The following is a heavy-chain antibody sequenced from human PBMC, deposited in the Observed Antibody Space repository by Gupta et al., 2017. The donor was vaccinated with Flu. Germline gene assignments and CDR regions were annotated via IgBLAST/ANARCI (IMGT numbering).Heavy chain of an antibody. J-gene: IGHJ5*02. D-gene: IGHD5-12*01. CDR2: IIPIFGTA. Sequence: QVQLVQSGAEVKKPGSSVKVSCKASGGTFSSYAIGWVRQAPGQGLEWMGGIIPIFGTANYAQKFQGRVTITADESTSTAYMELSSLRSEDTAVYYCAAWADRNIVATITGPMNWFDPWGQGTLVTVSS. CDR1: GGTFSSYA. CDR3: AAWADRNIVATITGPMNWFDP. V-gene: IGHV1-69*01.